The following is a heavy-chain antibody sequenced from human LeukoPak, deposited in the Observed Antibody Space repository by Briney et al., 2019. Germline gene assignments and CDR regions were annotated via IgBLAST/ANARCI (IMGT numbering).Heavy chain of an antibody. Sequence: ASVKVSCKASGYTFTSYAMHWVRQAPGQRLEWMGWINAGNGNTKYSQKSQGRVTITRDTSASTAYMELSSLRSEDTAVYYCASYLPRGYSYGAFDYWGQGTLVTVSS. V-gene: IGHV1-3*01. J-gene: IGHJ4*02. CDR2: INAGNGNT. D-gene: IGHD5-18*01. CDR3: ASYLPRGYSYGAFDY. CDR1: GYTFTSYA.